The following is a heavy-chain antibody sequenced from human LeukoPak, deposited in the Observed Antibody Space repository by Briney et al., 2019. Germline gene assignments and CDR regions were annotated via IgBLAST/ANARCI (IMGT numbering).Heavy chain of an antibody. CDR2: ISYDGSNK. CDR3: ARDGRYCSSTSCFLDY. J-gene: IGHJ4*02. D-gene: IGHD2-2*01. V-gene: IGHV3-30-3*01. Sequence: GGSLRLSCAASGFTFSSYAMHWVRQAPGKGLEWVAVISYDGSNKYYADSVKGRFTISRDNSKNTLYLQMNSLRAGDTAVYCCARDGRYCSSTSCFLDYWGQGTLVTVSS. CDR1: GFTFSSYA.